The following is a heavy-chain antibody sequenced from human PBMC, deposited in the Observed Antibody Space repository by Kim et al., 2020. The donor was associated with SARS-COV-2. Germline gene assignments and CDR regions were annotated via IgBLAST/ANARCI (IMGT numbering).Heavy chain of an antibody. D-gene: IGHD3-3*01. V-gene: IGHV3-9*01. Sequence: SLRLSCAASGFTFEDYAMHWVRQAPGKGLEWVSGISWNSGTIGYADSVKGRLTISRDNAKNSLDLQMNSLRAEDTALYYCAKDIRFLGPEAYGMDVWG. CDR3: AKDIRFLGPEAYGMDV. J-gene: IGHJ6*01. CDR2: ISWNSGTI. CDR1: GFTFEDYA.